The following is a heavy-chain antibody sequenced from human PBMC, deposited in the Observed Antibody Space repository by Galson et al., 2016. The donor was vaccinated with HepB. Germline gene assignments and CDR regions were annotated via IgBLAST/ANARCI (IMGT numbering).Heavy chain of an antibody. Sequence: SVKVSCKASGYTFTTYGITWVRQAPGQGLEWMGWSTPYDGNTKYAQNFQDRVTMTTDTSTRTAYMELRSLTSDDTAIYYCVRDYGGNSGWFDPWGQGTLVTVSS. V-gene: IGHV1-18*01. CDR2: STPYDGNT. D-gene: IGHD4-23*01. CDR1: GYTFTTYG. J-gene: IGHJ5*02. CDR3: VRDYGGNSGWFDP.